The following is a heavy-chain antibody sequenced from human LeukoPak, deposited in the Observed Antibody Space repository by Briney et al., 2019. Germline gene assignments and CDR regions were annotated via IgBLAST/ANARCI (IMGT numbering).Heavy chain of an antibody. Sequence: ASVKVSCKASGYTFTGYYMHWVRQAPGQGLEWMGWINPNSGGTNYAQKFQGRVTMTRDTSISTAYMELSRLRSDDTAVYYCARARLDTAIAYYFDYWGQGTLVTVSS. V-gene: IGHV1-2*02. J-gene: IGHJ4*02. CDR2: INPNSGGT. D-gene: IGHD5-18*01. CDR1: GYTFTGYY. CDR3: ARARLDTAIAYYFDY.